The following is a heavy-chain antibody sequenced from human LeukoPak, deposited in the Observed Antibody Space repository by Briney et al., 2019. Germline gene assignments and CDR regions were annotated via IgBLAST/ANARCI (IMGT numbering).Heavy chain of an antibody. Sequence: KVSCKASGGTFSSYAISRVRQAPGQGLEWMGGIIPIFGTANYAQKFQGRVTITADESTSTAYMELSSLRSEDTAVYYCARTGGCGGDCYSLPYGMDVWGQGTTVTVSS. V-gene: IGHV1-69*01. CDR1: GGTFSSYA. CDR2: IIPIFGTA. J-gene: IGHJ6*02. D-gene: IGHD2-21*02. CDR3: ARTGGCGGDCYSLPYGMDV.